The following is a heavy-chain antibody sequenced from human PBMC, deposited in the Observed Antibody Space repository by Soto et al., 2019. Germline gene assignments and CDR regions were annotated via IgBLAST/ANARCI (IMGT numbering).Heavy chain of an antibody. CDR1: GYTFTSYA. D-gene: IGHD2-21*02. Sequence: QVQLVQSGAEEKKPGASVKVSCKASGYTFTSYAMHWVRQAPGQRLEWMGWINAGNGNTKYSQKFQGRVTITRDTYASTAYMELSSLRSEGTAVYYCARSIVVVTALDYWGQGTLVTVSS. CDR3: ARSIVVVTALDY. V-gene: IGHV1-3*05. CDR2: INAGNGNT. J-gene: IGHJ4*02.